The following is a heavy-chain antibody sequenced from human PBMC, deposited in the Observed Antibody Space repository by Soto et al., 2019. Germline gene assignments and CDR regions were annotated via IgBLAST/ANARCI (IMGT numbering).Heavy chain of an antibody. V-gene: IGHV3-23*01. CDR1: GFTFSTYV. CDR2: ISNNGAST. Sequence: GGSLRLSCAASGFTFSTYVMSWVRQAPGKGLEWVSTISNNGASTFYADSVKGRFTISRDNSRNSLYLQMNSLRAEDTALYYCAKLKWEEPSVPWGQGTLVTVSS. J-gene: IGHJ5*02. D-gene: IGHD1-26*01. CDR3: AKLKWEEPSVP.